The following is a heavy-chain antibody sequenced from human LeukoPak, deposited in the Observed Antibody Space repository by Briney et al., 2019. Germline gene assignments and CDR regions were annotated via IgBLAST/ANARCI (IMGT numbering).Heavy chain of an antibody. CDR3: ARPGGSGWYS. Sequence: GGSLRLSCAASGFTLSTYWMHWVRQTPGKGLVWVSRINSDGSITNYADSVKGRFTISRDNVNNTLYLQMNSLRAEDTAVYYCARPGGSGWYSWGQGTLVTVSS. CDR2: INSDGSIT. CDR1: GFTLSTYW. V-gene: IGHV3-74*01. D-gene: IGHD6-19*01. J-gene: IGHJ4*02.